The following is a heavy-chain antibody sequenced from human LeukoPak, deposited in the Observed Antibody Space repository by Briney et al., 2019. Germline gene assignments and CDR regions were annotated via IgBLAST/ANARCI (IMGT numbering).Heavy chain of an antibody. CDR1: GLTFSSSW. Sequence: GGSLRLSCAVSGLTFSSSWMDWVRQAPGKGLEWVSAISGSGGSTYYADSVKGRFTISRDNSKNTLYLQMNSLRAEDTAVYYCEVLADYWGQGTLVTVSS. CDR3: EVLADY. J-gene: IGHJ4*02. CDR2: ISGSGGST. V-gene: IGHV3-23*01.